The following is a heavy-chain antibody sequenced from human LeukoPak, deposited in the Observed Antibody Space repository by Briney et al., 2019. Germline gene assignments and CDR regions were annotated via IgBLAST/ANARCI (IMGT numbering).Heavy chain of an antibody. V-gene: IGHV3-74*01. CDR2: INSDGSST. Sequence: GGSLRLSCAASGFTFSSYWMHWVRQAPGKGLVWVSRINSDGSSTSYADSVKGRFTISRDNAKNSLYLQMNSLRAEDTAVYYCARDRRYSYGAYYFDYWGQGTLVTVSS. CDR1: GFTFSSYW. CDR3: ARDRRYSYGAYYFDY. J-gene: IGHJ4*02. D-gene: IGHD5-18*01.